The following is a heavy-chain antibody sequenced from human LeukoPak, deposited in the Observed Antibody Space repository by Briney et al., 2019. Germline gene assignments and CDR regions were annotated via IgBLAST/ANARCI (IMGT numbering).Heavy chain of an antibody. CDR1: GFTFSSYA. J-gene: IGHJ4*02. V-gene: IGHV3-23*01. Sequence: GGSLRLSCEASGFTFSSYAMSWVRQAPGKGLEWVSGVSGSGGGTYYTDSVKGRFTISRDNSKNTLFLQMNSLRVEGTAVYYCANLRGRGAYACSGASCYSYWGQGTLVTVSP. CDR3: ANLRGRGAYACSGASCYSY. CDR2: VSGSGGGT. D-gene: IGHD2-15*01.